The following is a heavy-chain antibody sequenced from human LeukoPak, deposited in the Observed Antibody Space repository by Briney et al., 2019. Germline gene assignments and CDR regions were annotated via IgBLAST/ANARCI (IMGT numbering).Heavy chain of an antibody. CDR3: ARDGIMAYAFDI. D-gene: IGHD1-1*01. CDR1: GFTVSSYW. V-gene: IGHV3-7*01. Sequence: AGGSLRLSCSASGFTVSSYWMSWVRQAPGKGLEWMANIKQDGSVQNYVDSVKGRFTISRDNVKDSLFLQLNNLRAEDTAVYFCARDGIMAYAFDIWGQGTKVTVSP. CDR2: IKQDGSVQ. J-gene: IGHJ3*02.